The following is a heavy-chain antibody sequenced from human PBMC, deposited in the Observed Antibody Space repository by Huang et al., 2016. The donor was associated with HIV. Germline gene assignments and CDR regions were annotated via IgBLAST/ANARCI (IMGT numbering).Heavy chain of an antibody. V-gene: IGHV3-15*01. J-gene: IGHJ4*02. CDR1: GFTFTNAW. D-gene: IGHD3-9*01. Sequence: EVQLVESGGGLVKPGGSLRLSCAASGFTFTNAWMNWVRQAPGKGLELVGRVKSRADVGTTDYAAPVKGRFTISRDDSKNTLYLQRNSLKTEDTAIYYCSTEVRAFYDILATGGPYWGPGTLVTVSS. CDR3: STEVRAFYDILATGGPY. CDR2: VKSRADVGTT.